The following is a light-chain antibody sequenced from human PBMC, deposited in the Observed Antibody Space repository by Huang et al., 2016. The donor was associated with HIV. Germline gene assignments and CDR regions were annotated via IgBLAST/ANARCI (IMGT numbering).Light chain of an antibody. CDR3: QQYGMSPRT. J-gene: IGKJ2*01. CDR2: GAS. V-gene: IGKV3-20*01. Sequence: IVLTQSPGTLSLSPGERATRFCRVSQSVSSSYLAWYQQRPGQAPRLLMFGASSRAAGIPDRFSGSGSGTDFTLTISRLEPEDSAVYYCQQYGMSPRTFGQGTKLEIK. CDR1: QSVSSSY.